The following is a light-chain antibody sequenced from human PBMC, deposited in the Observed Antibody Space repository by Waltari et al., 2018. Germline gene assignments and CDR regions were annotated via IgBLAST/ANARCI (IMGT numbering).Light chain of an antibody. CDR2: DES. V-gene: IGKV3-20*01. CDR1: QSVGKS. Sequence: EIVLTQSPGTLSLSPGARATLSCRASQSVGKSLAWYQQRPGQAPRLLIYDESTRATGTPGRFSGSGFGTDFSLAISSLEPEDFAVYFCQHYVNLPVTFGQGTKVEI. J-gene: IGKJ1*01. CDR3: QHYVNLPVT.